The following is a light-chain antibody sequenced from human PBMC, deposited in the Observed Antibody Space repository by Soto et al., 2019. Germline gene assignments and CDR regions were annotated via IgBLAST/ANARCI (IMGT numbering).Light chain of an antibody. CDR1: ESVSSN. Sequence: EVVMTQSPATLSVSPGERVALSCRASESVSSNLAWYQRKVGQAPRLLIYGASTRATGIPARFSGSGSGTEFTLTISSLQSEDSAVYYCHQYYYWFGTFGQGTKVEIK. CDR2: GAS. CDR3: HQYYYWFGT. V-gene: IGKV3-15*01. J-gene: IGKJ1*01.